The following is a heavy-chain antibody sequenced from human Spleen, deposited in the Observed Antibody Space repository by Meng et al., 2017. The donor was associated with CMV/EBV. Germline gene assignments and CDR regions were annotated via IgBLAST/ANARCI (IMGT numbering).Heavy chain of an antibody. CDR1: GYSFTSYW. CDR3: ARDLKGGYYYGMDV. V-gene: IGHV5-51*01. Sequence: GESLKISCKGSGYSFTSYWIGWVRQMPGKGLEWMGIIYPGDSDTRYSPSFHGRVTISVDKSISTAYVHWSSLKASDTATYYCARDLKGGYYYGMDVWGQGTTVTVSS. J-gene: IGHJ6*02. D-gene: IGHD3-16*01. CDR2: IYPGDSDT.